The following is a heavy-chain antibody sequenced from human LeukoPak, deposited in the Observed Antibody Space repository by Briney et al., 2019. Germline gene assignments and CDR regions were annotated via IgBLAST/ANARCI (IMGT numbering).Heavy chain of an antibody. D-gene: IGHD3-9*01. CDR2: ISGSGGST. Sequence: PGGSLRLSCAASGFTFSNAWMSWVRQAPGKGLEWVSAISGSGGSTYYADSVKGRFTISRDNSKNTLYLQMNSLRAEDTAVYYCVTFGFDWLSHGAFAISGQGTMVTVSP. CDR3: VTFGFDWLSHGAFAI. J-gene: IGHJ3*02. CDR1: GFTFSNAW. V-gene: IGHV3-23*01.